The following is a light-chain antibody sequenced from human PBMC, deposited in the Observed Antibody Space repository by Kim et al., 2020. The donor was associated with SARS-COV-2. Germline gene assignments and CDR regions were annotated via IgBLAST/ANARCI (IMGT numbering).Light chain of an antibody. Sequence: QSALTQPRSVSGSHGQSVTISCTGTSSDVGGYNYVSWYQQHPGRAPKLMINDVTKRPSGVPDRFSGSKSGNTASLTISGLQAEDEADYYCCSYAGGYTHVVFGGGTQLTVL. V-gene: IGLV2-11*01. CDR3: CSYAGGYTHVV. CDR2: DVT. J-gene: IGLJ2*01. CDR1: SSDVGGYNY.